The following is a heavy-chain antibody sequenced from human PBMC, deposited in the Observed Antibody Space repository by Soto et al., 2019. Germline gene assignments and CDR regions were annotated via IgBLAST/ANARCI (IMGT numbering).Heavy chain of an antibody. D-gene: IGHD3-10*01. J-gene: IGHJ3*02. CDR3: ARHSKLWPTPDAFDI. CDR2: IYYSGST. Sequence: PSETLSPNCPVAGGSINSLRYYLGLLRKPPGKGLEGIGSIYYSGSTYYNPSLKSRVTISVDTSKNQFSLKLSSVTAADTAVYYCARHSKLWPTPDAFDIWGQGTMVT. CDR1: GGSINSLRYY. V-gene: IGHV4-39*01.